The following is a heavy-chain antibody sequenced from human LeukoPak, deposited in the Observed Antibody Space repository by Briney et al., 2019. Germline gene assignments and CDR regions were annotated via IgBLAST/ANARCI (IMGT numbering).Heavy chain of an antibody. CDR2: ISYSGST. CDR1: GGSISSYY. J-gene: IGHJ4*02. V-gene: IGHV4-59*12. D-gene: IGHD6-19*01. Sequence: SETLSLTCTVSGGSISSYYWSWIRQPPGKGLEWIGYISYSGSTNYNPSLKSRVTMSVDTSKNQFSLKLSSVTAADTAVYYCAREGSGWYYFDYWGQGTLVTVSS. CDR3: AREGSGWYYFDY.